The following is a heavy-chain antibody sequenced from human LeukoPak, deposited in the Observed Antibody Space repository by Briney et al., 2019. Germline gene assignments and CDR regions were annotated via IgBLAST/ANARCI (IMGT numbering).Heavy chain of an antibody. Sequence: SETLSLTCTVSGVSISSSNSYWGWLRQPPGTGLEWIGSIYHSGRTFYNPSLKSRVTISVDTSKNQFSLKLSSVTAADTAFYYCARQYSTNWYDDRGWFDPWGQGTLVTVSS. CDR3: ARQYSTNWYDDRGWFDP. J-gene: IGHJ5*02. D-gene: IGHD6-13*01. CDR2: IYHSGRT. CDR1: GVSISSSNSY. V-gene: IGHV4-39*01.